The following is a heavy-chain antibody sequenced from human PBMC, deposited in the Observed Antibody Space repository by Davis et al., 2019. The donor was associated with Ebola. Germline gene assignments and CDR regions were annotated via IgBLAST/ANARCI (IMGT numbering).Heavy chain of an antibody. CDR1: GYTFTGYY. J-gene: IGHJ6*02. V-gene: IGHV1-69*06. CDR3: ARDGYCSSTSCYYYYGMDV. CDR2: IIPIFGTA. D-gene: IGHD2-2*03. Sequence: SVKVSCKASGYTFTGYYMHWVRQAPGQGLEWMGGIIPIFGTANYAQKFQGRVTITADKSTSTAYMELSSLRSEDTAVYYCARDGYCSSTSCYYYYGMDVWGQGTTVTVSS.